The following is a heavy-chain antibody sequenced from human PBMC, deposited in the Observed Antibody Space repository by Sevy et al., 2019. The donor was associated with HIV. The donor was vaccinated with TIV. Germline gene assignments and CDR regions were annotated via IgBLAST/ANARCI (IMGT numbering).Heavy chain of an antibody. CDR3: ARDCSSSSCLWGMDV. CDR1: GFTFSTYW. CDR2: INSDGSNT. V-gene: IGHV3-74*01. J-gene: IGHJ6*02. Sequence: GGSLRLSCAASGFTFSTYWMHWVRQVPGKGLVWVSRINSDGSNTNYADSVKGRFTTSRDNAKNSLYLQMNSLRAEDTAVYYCARDCSSSSCLWGMDVWGQGTTVTVSS. D-gene: IGHD2-2*01.